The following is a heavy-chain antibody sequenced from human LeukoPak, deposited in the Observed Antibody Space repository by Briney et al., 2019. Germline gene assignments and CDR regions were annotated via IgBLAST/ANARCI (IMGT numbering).Heavy chain of an antibody. D-gene: IGHD1-1*01. Sequence: GASVKVSCKASGYTFTGYYMHWVRQAPGQGLEWMGRINPNSGGTNYAQKLQGRVTMTRDTSISTAYMELRRLRSDDTAVYYCARENWNDGSVDYWGQGTLVTVSS. J-gene: IGHJ4*02. CDR3: ARENWNDGSVDY. CDR1: GYTFTGYY. V-gene: IGHV1-2*06. CDR2: INPNSGGT.